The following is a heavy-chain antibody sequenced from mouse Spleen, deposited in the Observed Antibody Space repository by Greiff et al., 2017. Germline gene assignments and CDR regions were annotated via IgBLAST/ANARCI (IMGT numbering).Heavy chain of an antibody. V-gene: IGHV5-9-3*01. CDR2: ISSGGGNT. D-gene: IGHD1-1*01. Sequence: EVHLVESGGGLVKLGGSLKLSCAASGFTFSSYAMSWVRQTPEKRLEWVATISSGGGNTYYPDSVKGRFTISRDNAKNTLYLQMSSLKSEDTAMYYCARHYGYFDYWGQGTTLTVSS. CDR3: ARHYGYFDY. CDR1: GFTFSSYA. J-gene: IGHJ2*01.